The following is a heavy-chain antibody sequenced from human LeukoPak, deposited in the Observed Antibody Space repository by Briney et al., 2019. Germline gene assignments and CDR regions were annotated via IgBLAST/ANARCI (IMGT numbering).Heavy chain of an antibody. V-gene: IGHV4-34*01. D-gene: IGHD1-1*01. CDR1: GGSFSGYY. Sequence: KPSETLSLTCAVYGGSFSGYYWSWIRQPPGKRLEWIGEINHSGSTNYNPSLKSRVTISVDTSKNQFSLKLSSVTAADTAVYYCASGTGTTIYYYYGMDVWGQGTTVTVSS. CDR3: ASGTGTTIYYYYGMDV. CDR2: INHSGST. J-gene: IGHJ6*02.